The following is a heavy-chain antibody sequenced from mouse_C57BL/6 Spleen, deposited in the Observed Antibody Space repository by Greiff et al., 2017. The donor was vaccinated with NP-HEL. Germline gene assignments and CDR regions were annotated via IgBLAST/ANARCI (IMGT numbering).Heavy chain of an antibody. CDR1: GYTFTSYW. CDR2: IYPGSGST. J-gene: IGHJ2*01. V-gene: IGHV1-55*01. CDR3: ARFYYGSSYPTYFDY. Sequence: QVQLQQPGAELVKPGASVKMSCKASGYTFTSYWITWVKQRPGQGLEWIGDIYPGSGSTNYNEKFKSKATLTVDTSSSTAYMQLSSLTSEDSAVYYCARFYYGSSYPTYFDYWGKGTTLTVSS. D-gene: IGHD1-1*01.